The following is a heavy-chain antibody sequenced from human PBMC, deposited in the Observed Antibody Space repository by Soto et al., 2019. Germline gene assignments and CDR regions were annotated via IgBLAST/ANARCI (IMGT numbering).Heavy chain of an antibody. CDR3: ARRRTYYYDSSGSHYYYGMDV. CDR2: IIPIFGTA. J-gene: IGHJ6*02. V-gene: IGHV1-69*13. Sequence: GASVKVSCKASGGTFSSYAISWVRQAPGQGLEWMGGIIPIFGTANYAQKFQGRVTITADESTSTAYMELSSLRSGDTAVYYCARRRTYYYDSSGSHYYYGMDVWGQGTTVTVSS. CDR1: GGTFSSYA. D-gene: IGHD3-22*01.